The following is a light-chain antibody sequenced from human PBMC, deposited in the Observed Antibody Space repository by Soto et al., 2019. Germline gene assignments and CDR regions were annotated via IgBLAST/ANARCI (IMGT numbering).Light chain of an antibody. Sequence: DIQMTQSPSTLSASVGDRVTITCRASQSISSWLAWYQQKPGKAPKLLIYDASSLESGVPSRFSGSGSATDFTLTISSLQPDDFATYYCQQYNGYPYTFGQGTKLEIK. V-gene: IGKV1-5*01. J-gene: IGKJ2*01. CDR2: DAS. CDR1: QSISSW. CDR3: QQYNGYPYT.